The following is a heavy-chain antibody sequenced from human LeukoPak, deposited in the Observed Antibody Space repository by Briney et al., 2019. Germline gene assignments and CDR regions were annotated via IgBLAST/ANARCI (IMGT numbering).Heavy chain of an antibody. D-gene: IGHD6-19*01. CDR1: GGSFSGYY. V-gene: IGHV4-34*01. CDR2: INHSGST. CDR3: ARVGSGWYSNY. J-gene: IGHJ4*02. Sequence: SETLSLTCAVYGGSFSGYYWSWIRQPPGKGLEWIGEINHSGSTNYNPSLNSRVTISVDTSKNQFSLKLSSVTAADTAVYYCARVGSGWYSNYWGQGTLVTASS.